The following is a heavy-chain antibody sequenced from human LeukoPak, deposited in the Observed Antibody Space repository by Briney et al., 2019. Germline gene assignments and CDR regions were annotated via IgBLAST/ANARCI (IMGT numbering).Heavy chain of an antibody. V-gene: IGHV4-59*12. J-gene: IGHJ4*02. Sequence: PSETLSLTCTVSGGSISSYYWSWIRQPPGKGLEWIGYIYYSGSTNYNPSLKSRVTISVDTSKNQFSLKLSSVTAADTAVYYCARSIAAAGMGLGYWGQGTLVTVSS. D-gene: IGHD6-13*01. CDR2: IYYSGST. CDR3: ARSIAAAGMGLGY. CDR1: GGSISSYY.